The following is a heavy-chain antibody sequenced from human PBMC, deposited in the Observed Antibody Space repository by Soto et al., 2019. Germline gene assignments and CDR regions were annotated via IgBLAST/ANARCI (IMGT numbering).Heavy chain of an antibody. CDR2: IWYDGSNQ. CDR1: GFTFSSYG. CDR3: ARDQNGDYVLDY. J-gene: IGHJ4*02. V-gene: IGHV3-33*01. Sequence: QVQLVESGGGVVQPGRSLRLSCAASGFTFSSYGMHWVRQAPGKGLEWVAVIWYDGSNQYYADSVKGRCTISRDNSKNTLYLQMNSLRAENTAGYYCARDQNGDYVLDYWGQGTLVTVSS. D-gene: IGHD4-17*01.